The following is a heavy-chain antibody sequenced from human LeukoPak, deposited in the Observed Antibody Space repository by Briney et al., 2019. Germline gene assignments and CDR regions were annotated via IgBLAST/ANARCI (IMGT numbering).Heavy chain of an antibody. V-gene: IGHV3-21*01. D-gene: IGHD3-22*01. CDR3: ASSNDSSGYRYYYYMDG. CDR1: GFTFSSYS. J-gene: IGHJ6*03. CDR2: ISSSSSYI. Sequence: GGSLRLSCAASGFTFSSYSMNWVRQAPGKGLEWVSSISSSSSYIYYADSVKGRFTISRDNAKNSLYLQMNSLRAEDTAVYYCASSNDSSGYRYYYYMDGWGKGTTVTVSS.